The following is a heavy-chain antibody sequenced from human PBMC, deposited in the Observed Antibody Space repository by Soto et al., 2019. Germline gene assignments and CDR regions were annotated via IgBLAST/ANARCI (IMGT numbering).Heavy chain of an antibody. Sequence: QVQLVESGGGVVQPGRSLRLSCAASGFTFSSYGMHWVRQAPGKGLEWVAIIWYDGSNKYYADSVKGRFTISRDNSKNTLYLQMNSLRAEDTAVYYCARVGYGDYLEPNYYYYYGMDVWGQGTTVTVSS. J-gene: IGHJ6*02. CDR1: GFTFSSYG. CDR3: ARVGYGDYLEPNYYYYYGMDV. V-gene: IGHV3-33*01. CDR2: IWYDGSNK. D-gene: IGHD4-17*01.